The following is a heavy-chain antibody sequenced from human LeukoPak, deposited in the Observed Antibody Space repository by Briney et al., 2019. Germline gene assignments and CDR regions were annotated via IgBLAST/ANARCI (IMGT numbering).Heavy chain of an antibody. V-gene: IGHV3-53*01. D-gene: IGHD5-12*01. Sequence: GGSLRLSCAASGFTVSNTYMTWVRQAPGKGLEWVSVIYSGGSTYYADSVKGRFTISRDNSKNTLYLQMNSLRADDTVVYYCARDGYSAYRNWGQGTLVTVSS. J-gene: IGHJ4*02. CDR1: GFTVSNTY. CDR2: IYSGGST. CDR3: ARDGYSAYRN.